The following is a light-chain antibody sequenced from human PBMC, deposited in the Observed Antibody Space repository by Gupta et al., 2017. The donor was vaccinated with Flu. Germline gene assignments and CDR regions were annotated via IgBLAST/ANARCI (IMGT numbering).Light chain of an antibody. CDR1: SSNMGSNT. CDR2: NDN. Sequence: RVTISCSGSSSNMGSNTVNWYQHFPGAAPKVLFYNDNERPSGVPDRFSASKSGTSASLAISGLQAEDEADYYCAAWDDSLNGGVFGGGTKLTVL. CDR3: AAWDDSLNGGV. J-gene: IGLJ2*01. V-gene: IGLV1-44*01.